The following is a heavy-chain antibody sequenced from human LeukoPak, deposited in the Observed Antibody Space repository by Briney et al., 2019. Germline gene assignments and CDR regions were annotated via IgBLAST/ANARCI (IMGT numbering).Heavy chain of an antibody. V-gene: IGHV3-48*03. J-gene: IGHJ4*02. CDR2: ISSSGTTI. CDR1: GFTFNSYE. Sequence: GGSLRLSCAASGFTFNSYEMNWVRQAPGKGLEWVSYISSSGTTIYYADFVKGLFTISRDNPKNPLYLQMNSLRAEDTAVYYCARRGYNWKFDYWGQGTLVTVSS. CDR3: ARRGYNWKFDY. D-gene: IGHD1-20*01.